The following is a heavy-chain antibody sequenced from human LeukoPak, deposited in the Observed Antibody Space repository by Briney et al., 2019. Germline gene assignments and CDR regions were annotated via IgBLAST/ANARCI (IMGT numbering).Heavy chain of an antibody. D-gene: IGHD5-18*01. CDR1: GYTFTSYD. Sequence: ASVKVSCKASGYTFTSYDVNWVRQATGQGLEWMGWMNPNSGNTGYAQKFQGRVTMTRNTSISTAFMELSGLRSEDTAVYFCARRNTAMVAGLDYWGQGSLVTVSS. CDR2: MNPNSGNT. J-gene: IGHJ4*02. V-gene: IGHV1-8*01. CDR3: ARRNTAMVAGLDY.